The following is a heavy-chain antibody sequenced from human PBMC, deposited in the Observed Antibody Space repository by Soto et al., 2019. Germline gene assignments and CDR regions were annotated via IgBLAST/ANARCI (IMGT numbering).Heavy chain of an antibody. Sequence: EVQLLESGRGLVQPGGSLRLSCAASGFTFSSYAMSWFRQAPGKGLEWVSAISGSGGYTYYADSVKGRFTISRDNSKNTLYVQMNSLRAEDTAVYYCATEGNGDSYYFDYWGQGTLVTVSS. CDR2: ISGSGGYT. CDR1: GFTFSSYA. V-gene: IGHV3-23*01. CDR3: ATEGNGDSYYFDY. J-gene: IGHJ4*02. D-gene: IGHD4-17*01.